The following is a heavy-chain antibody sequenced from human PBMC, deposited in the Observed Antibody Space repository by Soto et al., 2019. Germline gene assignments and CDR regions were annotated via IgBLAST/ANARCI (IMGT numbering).Heavy chain of an antibody. CDR3: ARSRRQWFGGTLSYYFDF. Sequence: GGSLRLSCAASGFVFRTYWMSWVRQAPGKGLEWVANIREDGSEANYADSVKGRFAGSRDRDTNSLYLQLNSLTPEDTAVYYCARSRRQWFGGTLSYYFDFWGQGTLVTVSS. V-gene: IGHV3-7*01. CDR1: GFVFRTYW. J-gene: IGHJ4*02. CDR2: IREDGSEA. D-gene: IGHD3-10*01.